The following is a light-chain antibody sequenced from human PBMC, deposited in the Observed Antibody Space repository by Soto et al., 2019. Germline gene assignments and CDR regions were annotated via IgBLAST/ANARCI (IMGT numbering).Light chain of an antibody. CDR2: DAS. CDR1: QSVSSH. Sequence: EVVLTQSPATLSLSPGERATLSCRASQSVSSHLAWYQQKPGQAPRLLIYDASNRATGVPGRFSGSGSGTEFTLIIISLEPEDFAVYYCQQRSNGPAFTFGQGTRLDIK. J-gene: IGKJ2*01. V-gene: IGKV3-11*01. CDR3: QQRSNGPAFT.